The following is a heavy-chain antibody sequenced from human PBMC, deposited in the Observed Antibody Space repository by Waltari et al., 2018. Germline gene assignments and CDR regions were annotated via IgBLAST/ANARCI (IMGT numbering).Heavy chain of an antibody. J-gene: IGHJ4*02. D-gene: IGHD2-2*01. V-gene: IGHV1-8*03. CDR3: ARGTQVVPAAVWH. CDR2: MNPNSGNT. Sequence: QVQLVQSGAEVKKPGASVKVSCKASGYTFTSYDINWVRQATGQGLEWTGWMNPNSGNTGYAQKFQGRVTITADESTSTAYMELSSLRSEDTAVYYCARGTQVVPAAVWHWGQGTLVTVSS. CDR1: GYTFTSYD.